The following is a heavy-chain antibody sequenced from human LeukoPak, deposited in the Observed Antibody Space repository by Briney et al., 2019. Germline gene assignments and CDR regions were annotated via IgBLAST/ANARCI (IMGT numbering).Heavy chain of an antibody. J-gene: IGHJ1*01. CDR3: ARLHYGDYGSYFQH. CDR2: IYYSGST. D-gene: IGHD4-17*01. CDR1: GGSISSYY. V-gene: IGHV4-59*12. Sequence: SETLSLTCTVSGGSISSYYWSWIRQPPGKGLEWIGYIYYSGSTYYNPSLKSRVTISVDTSKNQFSLKLSSVTAADTAVYYCARLHYGDYGSYFQHWGQGTLVTVSS.